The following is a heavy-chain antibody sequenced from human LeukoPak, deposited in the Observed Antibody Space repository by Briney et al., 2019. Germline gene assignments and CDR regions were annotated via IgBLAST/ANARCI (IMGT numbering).Heavy chain of an antibody. CDR3: ANENYYGSGSYPDY. D-gene: IGHD3-10*01. CDR1: GFTFSSCG. Sequence: PGGSLRLSCAASGFTFSSCGMHWVRQAPGKGLEWVALISHDGGNKYYADSVKGRFTISGDNSKITLYLQMNSLRPEDTAVYYCANENYYGSGSYPDYWGQGTLVTVSS. CDR2: ISHDGGNK. V-gene: IGHV3-30*18. J-gene: IGHJ4*02.